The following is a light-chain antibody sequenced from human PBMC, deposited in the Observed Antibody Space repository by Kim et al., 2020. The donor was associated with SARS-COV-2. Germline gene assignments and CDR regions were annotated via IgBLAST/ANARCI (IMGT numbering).Light chain of an antibody. V-gene: IGLV3-1*01. J-gene: IGLJ1*01. CDR1: KLGDKY. Sequence: SYELTQPPSVSVSPGQTASITCSGDKLGDKYACWYQQKPGQSPVPVIYQDSKRPSGIPERFSGSNSGNTATLTISGTQAMDEADYYCQAWDSSTGVFGTG. CDR2: QDS. CDR3: QAWDSSTGV.